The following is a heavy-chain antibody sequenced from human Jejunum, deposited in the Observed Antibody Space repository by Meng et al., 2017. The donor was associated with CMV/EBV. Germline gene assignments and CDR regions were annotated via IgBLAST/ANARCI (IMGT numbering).Heavy chain of an antibody. V-gene: IGHV3-48*03. Sequence: CEVSGFDFKSDEMNWVRQVPGKGLEWVSYISGPGKAIYYADSVRGRFTISRDNAKNSLHLQMSDLRVEDTALYFCARLQWAAFDFLGQGALVTVSS. CDR3: ARLQWAAFDF. CDR1: GFDFKSDE. D-gene: IGHD1-26*01. CDR2: ISGPGKAI. J-gene: IGHJ4*02.